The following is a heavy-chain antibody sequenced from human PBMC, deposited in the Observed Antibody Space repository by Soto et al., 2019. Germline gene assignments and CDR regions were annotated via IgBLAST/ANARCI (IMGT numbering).Heavy chain of an antibody. V-gene: IGHV4-39*01. CDR2: IYYSGST. Sequence: PSETLSLTCIVSGGSISSSSHFWGWIRQPPGKGLEWIGSIYYSGSTYYNPSLKSRVTISVDTSKNQFSLKLSSVTAADTAVYYCASLTSTNPLEHDYYMEFWGKGTTATVSS. J-gene: IGHJ6*03. D-gene: IGHD5-12*01. CDR1: GGSISSSSHF. CDR3: ASLTSTNPLEHDYYMEF.